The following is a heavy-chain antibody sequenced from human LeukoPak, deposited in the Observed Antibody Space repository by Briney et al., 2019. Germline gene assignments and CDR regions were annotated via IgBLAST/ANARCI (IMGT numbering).Heavy chain of an antibody. D-gene: IGHD6-13*01. V-gene: IGHV3-30*18. CDR1: GFTSSSYG. J-gene: IGHJ6*02. CDR3: AKEQQLPLYYYYGMDV. CDR2: ILYDGSNK. Sequence: PGGSLRPSCAASGFTSSSYGMHWVRQVPGGGLGWVAVILYDGSNKYYAESVKGRFTISRDNSKNTLYLQMNSLRAEDTAVYYCAKEQQLPLYYYYGMDVWGQGTTVTVSS.